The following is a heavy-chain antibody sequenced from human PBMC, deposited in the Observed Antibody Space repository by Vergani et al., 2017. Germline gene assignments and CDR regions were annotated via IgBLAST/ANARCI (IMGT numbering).Heavy chain of an antibody. V-gene: IGHV7-4-1*01. J-gene: IGHJ6*02. CDR1: GYTFTSYA. D-gene: IGHD2-21*02. Sequence: QVQLVQSGSELKKPGASVKVSCKASGYTFTSYAMNWVRQAPGQGLEWMGWINTNTGNPTYAQGLTGRFVFSLDTSVSTAYLQICSLKAEDTAVYYCARGAVTDTYYYYGMDVWGQGTTVTVSS. CDR2: INTNTGNP. CDR3: ARGAVTDTYYYYGMDV.